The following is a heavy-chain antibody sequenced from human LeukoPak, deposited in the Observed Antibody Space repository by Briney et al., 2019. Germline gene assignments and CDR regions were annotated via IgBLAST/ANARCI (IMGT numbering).Heavy chain of an antibody. D-gene: IGHD2-2*03. J-gene: IGHJ6*03. CDR3: ARNVDIVVVPAATAEEYYYYYMDV. Sequence: SVKVSCKASGGTLSSYTISWLRQAPGQGLEWMGGIIPIFGTANYAQKFQGRVTITADESTSTAYMELSSLRSEDTAVYYCARNVDIVVVPAATAEEYYYYYMDVWGKGTTVTVSS. CDR1: GGTLSSYT. V-gene: IGHV1-69*13. CDR2: IIPIFGTA.